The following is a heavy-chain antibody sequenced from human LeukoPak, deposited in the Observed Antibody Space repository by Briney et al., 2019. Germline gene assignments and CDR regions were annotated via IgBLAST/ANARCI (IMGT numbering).Heavy chain of an antibody. CDR3: ARVAYSAYDYPTLLPPFDY. J-gene: IGHJ4*02. V-gene: IGHV3-7*03. CDR2: IREDGSEK. CDR1: GITFSSYW. D-gene: IGHD5-12*01. Sequence: PGESLRLSCVTSGITFSSYWMTWVRQAPGKGLQWVATIREDGSEKWYVDSVKGRFTISRDNAKNALYLQMNSLRAEDTALYSCARVAYSAYDYPTLLPPFDYWGQGTLVTVSS.